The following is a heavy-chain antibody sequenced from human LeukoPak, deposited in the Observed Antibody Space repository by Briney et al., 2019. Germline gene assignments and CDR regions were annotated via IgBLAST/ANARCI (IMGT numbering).Heavy chain of an antibody. Sequence: GGSLRLSCAASGFTFDDYGMSWVRQAPGKGLEWVSGINWNGGSTGYADSVKGRFTISRDNAKNSLYLQMNSLRAEDTALYYRARGTVIIRRGAYFDYWGQGTLVTVSS. V-gene: IGHV3-20*04. CDR1: GFTFDDYG. D-gene: IGHD3-3*01. CDR3: ARGTVIIRRGAYFDY. CDR2: INWNGGST. J-gene: IGHJ4*02.